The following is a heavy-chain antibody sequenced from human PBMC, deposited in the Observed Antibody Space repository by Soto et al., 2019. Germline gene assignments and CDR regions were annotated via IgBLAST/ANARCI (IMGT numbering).Heavy chain of an antibody. D-gene: IGHD6-13*01. CDR1: GFTFSSYE. CDR2: ISSSGSTI. CDR3: AILPSTSWPFDY. V-gene: IGHV3-48*03. Sequence: GGSLRLSCAASGFTFSSYEMNWVRQAPGKGLEWVSYISSSGSTIYYADSVKGRFTISRDDAKNSLYLQMNSLRAEDTAVYYCAILPSTSWPFDYWGQRTLVTVSS. J-gene: IGHJ4*02.